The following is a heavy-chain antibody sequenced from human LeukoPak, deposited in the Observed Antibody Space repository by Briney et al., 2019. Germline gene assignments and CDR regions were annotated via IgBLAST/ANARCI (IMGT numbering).Heavy chain of an antibody. CDR1: GFTFDDYA. CDR2: ISWNSGSI. V-gene: IGHV3-9*01. CDR3: AKEYRGYSYGYSYFDY. Sequence: PGGSLRLSCAASGFTFDDYAMHWVRQAPGKGLEWVSGISWNSGSIGYADSVKGRFTISGDNAKNSLYLQMNSLRAEDTALYYCAKEYRGYSYGYSYFDYWGQGTLVTVSS. D-gene: IGHD5-18*01. J-gene: IGHJ4*02.